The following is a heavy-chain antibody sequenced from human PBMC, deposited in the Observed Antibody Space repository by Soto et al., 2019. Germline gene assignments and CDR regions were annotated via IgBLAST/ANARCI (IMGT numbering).Heavy chain of an antibody. V-gene: IGHV3-11*05. CDR1: GFTFSDYY. J-gene: IGHJ4*02. D-gene: IGHD6-19*01. Sequence: QVQLVESGGGLVKPGVSLRLSCAASGFTFSDYYMRWIRQAPGKGLERVSYISSSSSYTNYAVSVKGRFTISRDNAKNSLYLQMNSLRAEDTAVYYCARALLGYSSGWYSDYWGQGTLVTVSS. CDR2: ISSSSSYT. CDR3: ARALLGYSSGWYSDY.